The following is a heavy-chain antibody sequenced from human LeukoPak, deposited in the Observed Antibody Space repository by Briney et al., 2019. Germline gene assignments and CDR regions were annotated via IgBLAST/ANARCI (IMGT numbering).Heavy chain of an antibody. Sequence: PGGSLRLSCAASGFTFSTYEMNWVRQAPGRGLEWVSYISGTGRSRNYADSVKGRFTISRDNAKNSLYLQMNSLRAEDTAVYYCARPQFFDWGQGTLVTVSS. CDR2: ISGTGRSR. D-gene: IGHD3-3*01. J-gene: IGHJ4*02. CDR1: GFTFSTYE. CDR3: ARPQFFD. V-gene: IGHV3-48*03.